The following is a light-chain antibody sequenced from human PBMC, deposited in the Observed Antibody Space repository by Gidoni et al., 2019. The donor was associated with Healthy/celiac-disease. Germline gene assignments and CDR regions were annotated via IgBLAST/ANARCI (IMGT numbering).Light chain of an antibody. V-gene: IGKV1-8*01. J-gene: IGKJ1*01. CDR3: QQYYSYPRT. CDR1: PGISSY. CDR2: AAF. Sequence: AIRMTQSPSSFSASTGDRVTITCRASPGISSYLAWYQQKPGKAPKLLIYAAFTLQRGVPSRFSGSGSGTDFTLTISCLQSEDFATYYCQQYYSYPRTFGQGTKVEIK.